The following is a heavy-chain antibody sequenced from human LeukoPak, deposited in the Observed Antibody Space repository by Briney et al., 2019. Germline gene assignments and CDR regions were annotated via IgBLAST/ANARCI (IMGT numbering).Heavy chain of an antibody. CDR3: ARSTAAYCGGDCYSGQDLGY. CDR1: GGTFSSYA. D-gene: IGHD2-21*01. V-gene: IGHV1-69*05. J-gene: IGHJ4*02. Sequence: GASVKVSCKASGGTFSSYAISWVRQAPGQGLEWMGGIIPIFGTANYAQKFQGRVTITTDESTSTAYMELSSLRSEDTAVYYCARSTAAYCGGDCYSGQDLGYWGQGTLVTVS. CDR2: IIPIFGTA.